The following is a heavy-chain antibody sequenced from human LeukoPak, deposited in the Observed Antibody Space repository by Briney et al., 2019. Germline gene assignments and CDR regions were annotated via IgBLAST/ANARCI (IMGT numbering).Heavy chain of an antibody. J-gene: IGHJ4*02. Sequence: GGSLRLSCAASGFTFSSYEMNWVRQAPGKGLEWVSYISSSGSTIYYADSVKGRFTISRDNAKNSLYLQMNSLRAEDTAVYYCARDSEYYDYVWGSYRYRFDYWGQGTLATVSS. V-gene: IGHV3-48*03. CDR1: GFTFSSYE. CDR2: ISSSGSTI. D-gene: IGHD3-16*02. CDR3: ARDSEYYDYVWGSYRYRFDY.